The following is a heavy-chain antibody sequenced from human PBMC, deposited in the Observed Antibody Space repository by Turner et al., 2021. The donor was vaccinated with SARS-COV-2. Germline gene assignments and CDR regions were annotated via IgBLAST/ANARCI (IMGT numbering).Heavy chain of an antibody. D-gene: IGHD3-10*01. CDR1: GGTITKNYDY. CDR3: ARLPESYFFDY. V-gene: IGHV4-39*01. CDR2: IYDRGNT. Sequence: LQLQAAGPGLVQPSESLSLTCTVSGGTITKNYDYWDWIRQPPGTGLEWSGSIYDRGNTYYNPSLKSRATRTVYTSKSQFSLELSSVTASDTAVYYCARLPESYFFDYWGQGALVTVSS. J-gene: IGHJ4*02.